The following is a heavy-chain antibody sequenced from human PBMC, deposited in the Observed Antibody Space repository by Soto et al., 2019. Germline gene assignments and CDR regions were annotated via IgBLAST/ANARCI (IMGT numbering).Heavy chain of an antibody. D-gene: IGHD3-16*01. CDR2: VYHSGTT. CDR1: GGSISEYF. CDR3: ATRPPGEWHGAFDY. J-gene: IGHJ4*02. V-gene: IGHV4-59*01. Sequence: SETLSLTCTVSGGSISEYFWSWILQPPGKGPEWIGYVYHSGTTNYNPSLESRVTISLDTSNNQFSLKVNSVTSADTAVYYCATRPPGEWHGAFDYWGQGSLVTVS.